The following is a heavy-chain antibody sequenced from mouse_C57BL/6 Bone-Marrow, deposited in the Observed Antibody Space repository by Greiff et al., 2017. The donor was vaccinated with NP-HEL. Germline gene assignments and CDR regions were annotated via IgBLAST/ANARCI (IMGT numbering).Heavy chain of an antibody. J-gene: IGHJ3*01. V-gene: IGHV5-17*01. D-gene: IGHD2-4*01. Sequence: EVHVEESGGGLVKPGGSLKLSCAASGFTFSDYGMHWVRQAPEKGLEWVAYISSGSSTIYYADTVTGRFTISRDNAKNTLFLQMTSLRSVDTAMYYCARRDDDGAWFAYWGKGTLVTVAA. CDR1: GFTFSDYG. CDR2: ISSGSSTI. CDR3: ARRDDDGAWFAY.